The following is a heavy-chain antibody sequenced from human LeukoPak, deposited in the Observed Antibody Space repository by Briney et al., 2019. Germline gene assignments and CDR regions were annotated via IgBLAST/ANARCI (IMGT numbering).Heavy chain of an antibody. D-gene: IGHD1-26*01. J-gene: IGHJ4*02. V-gene: IGHV3-30*18. CDR3: AKDTSIVGATSNDY. Sequence: GGSLRLSCAASGLTFSSYGMHWVRQAPGKGLEWVAVISYDGSNKYYADSVKGRFTISRDNSKNTLYLQMNSLRAEDTAVYYCAKDTSIVGATSNDYWGQGTLVTVSS. CDR2: ISYDGSNK. CDR1: GLTFSSYG.